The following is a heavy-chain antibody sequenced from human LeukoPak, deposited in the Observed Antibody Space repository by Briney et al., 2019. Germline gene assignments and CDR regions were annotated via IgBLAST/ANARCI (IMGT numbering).Heavy chain of an antibody. CDR3: AKDWHEDF. J-gene: IGHJ4*02. CDR2: SRNKASSYTT. Sequence: GGSQRLSCAASGFKFSDHYIDWVRQAPGKGLEWVGRSRNKASSYTTEYAASVEGRFTISRDVSESSLYLQMNSLRADDTAVYYCAKDWHEDFWGQGTLVTVSS. V-gene: IGHV3-72*01. CDR1: GFKFSDHY.